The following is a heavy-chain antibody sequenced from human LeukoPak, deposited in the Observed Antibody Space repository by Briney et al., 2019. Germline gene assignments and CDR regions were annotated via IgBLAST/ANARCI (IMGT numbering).Heavy chain of an antibody. Sequence: QSGGSLRLSCAASGFTFSTFSMSWVRQASGKGLEWVSTISDSGGFTDYADSVKGRFTISRDNSKNTLYLQMNSLRAEDTAVYYCAKDFDGSTWFGRNYMDVWGKGTTVTVSS. CDR1: GFTFSTFS. CDR3: AKDFDGSTWFGRNYMDV. J-gene: IGHJ6*03. V-gene: IGHV3-23*01. CDR2: ISDSGGFT. D-gene: IGHD6-13*01.